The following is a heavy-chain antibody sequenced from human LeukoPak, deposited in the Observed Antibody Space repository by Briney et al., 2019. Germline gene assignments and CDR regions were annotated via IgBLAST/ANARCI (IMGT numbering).Heavy chain of an antibody. V-gene: IGHV3-7*04. CDR1: GFAFRTSW. CDR3: ARPFGSGTYYQFDL. J-gene: IGHJ4*02. Sequence: GGSLRLSCAASGFAFRTSWMSWVRQAPGKGVGRVANIMGVGSDKYYLGSLKGRFTVSRDNAKNSLYLQVNSLRADDTAVYYCARPFGSGTYYQFDLWGQGTLVTVSS. CDR2: IMGVGSDK. D-gene: IGHD3-10*01.